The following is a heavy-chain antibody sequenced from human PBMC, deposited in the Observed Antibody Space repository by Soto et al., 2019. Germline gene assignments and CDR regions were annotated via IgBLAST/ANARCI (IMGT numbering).Heavy chain of an antibody. J-gene: IGHJ3*02. CDR3: AKGKLQGFRAFDI. V-gene: IGHV3-23*01. CDR2: ISGSGGST. D-gene: IGHD2-15*01. Sequence: GGCLRLSCAAAGFTFSSYAMSWVRQAPGKGLEWVSAISGSGGSTYYADSVKGRFTISRDNSKNTLYLQMNSLRAEDTAVYYCAKGKLQGFRAFDIWGQGTMVTVSS. CDR1: GFTFSSYA.